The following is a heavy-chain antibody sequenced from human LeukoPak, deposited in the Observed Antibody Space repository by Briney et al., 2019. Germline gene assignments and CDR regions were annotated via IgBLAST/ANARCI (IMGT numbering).Heavy chain of an antibody. J-gene: IGHJ5*02. Sequence: GGSLRLSCAASGFTFSSYWMSWVRQAPRKGLEWVANIKPGGSQKYYVDSVKGRFSISRDNAKNSLYLQMNSLRAEDTAVYSCASQYCGGGSCYPNWFDPWGQGTLVTVSS. CDR1: GFTFSSYW. CDR3: ASQYCGGGSCYPNWFDP. V-gene: IGHV3-7*01. D-gene: IGHD2-15*01. CDR2: IKPGGSQK.